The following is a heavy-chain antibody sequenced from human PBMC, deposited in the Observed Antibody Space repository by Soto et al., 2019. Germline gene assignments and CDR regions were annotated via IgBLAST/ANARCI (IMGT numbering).Heavy chain of an antibody. V-gene: IGHV3-30*18. J-gene: IGHJ3*02. D-gene: IGHD1-26*01. Sequence: YGRHWVRQEPAKGLEWVAVISYDGSNKYYADSVKGRFTISRDNSKNTLYLQMNSLRAEDTAVSYCAKGGVGSTSNAFDIWGQGTMVP. CDR2: ISYDGSNK. CDR3: AKGGVGSTSNAFDI. CDR1: YG.